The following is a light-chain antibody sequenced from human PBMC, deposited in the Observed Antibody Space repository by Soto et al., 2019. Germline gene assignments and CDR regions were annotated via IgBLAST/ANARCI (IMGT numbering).Light chain of an antibody. V-gene: IGLV2-23*02. CDR2: EVT. CDR1: SSDVATYNL. J-gene: IGLJ3*02. CDR3: CSRV. Sequence: QSALTQPASVSGSPGQSITISCTGTSSDVATYNLVSWYQQRPGTAPQLIIYEVTKRPSGVSTRFSGSQSGNTASLTISRLQADDEADYYCCSRVFGGGTKVTVL.